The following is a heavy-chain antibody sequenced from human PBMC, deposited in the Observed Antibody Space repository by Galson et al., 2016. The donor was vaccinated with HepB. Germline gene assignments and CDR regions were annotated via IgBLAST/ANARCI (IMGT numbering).Heavy chain of an antibody. J-gene: IGHJ6*02. Sequence: SLRLSCAASGFSFNNYGMSWVRQAPGKGLEWVSGLSGSGVTKYYEDSVKGRFTISRDNAKNSLYLQMNSLRVEDTALYYCTKDLPPGGADVWGQGTTVTVSS. V-gene: IGHV3-23*01. CDR1: GFSFNNYG. D-gene: IGHD4/OR15-4a*01. CDR2: LSGSGVTK. CDR3: TKDLPPGGADV.